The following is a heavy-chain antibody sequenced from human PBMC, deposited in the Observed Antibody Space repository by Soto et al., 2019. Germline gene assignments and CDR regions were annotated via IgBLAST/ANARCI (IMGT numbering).Heavy chain of an antibody. CDR1: GFTFSSYW. Sequence: SLRLSCAASGFTFSSYWMSWVRQAPGKGLEWVANIRQDGSEKYYVDSVKGRFTISRDNAKNSLYLQMNSLRAEDTAVYYCAREPYYDFWSGYFASSYYGMDVWGQGTTVTVSS. CDR3: AREPYYDFWSGYFASSYYGMDV. V-gene: IGHV3-7*03. CDR2: IRQDGSEK. J-gene: IGHJ6*02. D-gene: IGHD3-3*01.